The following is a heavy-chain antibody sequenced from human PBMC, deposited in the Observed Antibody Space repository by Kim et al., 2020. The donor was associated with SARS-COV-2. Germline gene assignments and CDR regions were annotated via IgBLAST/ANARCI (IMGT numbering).Heavy chain of an antibody. CDR2: IGAGGATT. J-gene: IGHJ4*02. CDR3: TKANNDWWSGIARTFEF. D-gene: IGHD3-3*01. CDR1: GFTFSTYA. Sequence: GGSLRLSCAASGFTFSTYAMAWLRQAPGKGLDWVSTIGAGGATTYYADSVKGRFTISRDNSKNTLHLQMNSLTAEDTAIYYCTKANNDWWSGIARTFEFWGQGALVTVSS. V-gene: IGHV3-23*01.